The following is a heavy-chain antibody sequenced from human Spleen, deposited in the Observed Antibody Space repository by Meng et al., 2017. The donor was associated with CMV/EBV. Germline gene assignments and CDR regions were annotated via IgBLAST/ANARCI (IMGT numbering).Heavy chain of an antibody. CDR3: AKGNYGDYWYGMDV. D-gene: IGHD4-17*01. CDR2: ISSSGT. CDR1: GFTFSSYA. J-gene: IGHJ6*02. V-gene: IGHV3-23*01. Sequence: GESLKISCAASGFTFSSYAMSWVRQAPGKGLEWVSTISSSGTYYADSVKGRFIISRDSSENTLYLQMNSLRADDTAVYYCAKGNYGDYWYGMDVWGQTTPFTVSS.